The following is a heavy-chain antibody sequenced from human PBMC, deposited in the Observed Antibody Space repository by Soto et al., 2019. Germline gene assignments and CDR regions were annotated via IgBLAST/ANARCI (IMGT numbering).Heavy chain of an antibody. Sequence: GGSLRLSCAASGFSVSSNYMSWVRQAPGKGLEWVSVIYSRGSTYYADSVKGRFTISRDNSKNTLYLQMNSLRAEDTAVYYCARDRYCSSTSCYFFSYGMDVWGQGTTVTVSS. CDR2: IYSRGST. CDR3: ARDRYCSSTSCYFFSYGMDV. D-gene: IGHD2-2*01. V-gene: IGHV3-53*01. J-gene: IGHJ6*02. CDR1: GFSVSSNY.